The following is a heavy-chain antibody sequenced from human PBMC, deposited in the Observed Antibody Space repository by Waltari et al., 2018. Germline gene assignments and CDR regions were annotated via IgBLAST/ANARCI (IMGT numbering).Heavy chain of an antibody. V-gene: IGHV3-21*01. Sequence: EVQLVESGGGLVKPGGSLSLSCAASGFTFSSYSMHWVRQAPGKGLEWVSSISSSSYIYYADSGKGRFTISRDNAKNSLYLQMNSLRAEDTAVYYCASHSSWPPDYWGQGTLVTVSS. J-gene: IGHJ4*02. CDR3: ASHSSWPPDY. CDR1: GFTFSSYS. D-gene: IGHD6-13*01. CDR2: ISSSSYI.